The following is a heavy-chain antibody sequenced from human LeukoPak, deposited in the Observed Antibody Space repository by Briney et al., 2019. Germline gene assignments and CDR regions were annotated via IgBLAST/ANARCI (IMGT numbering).Heavy chain of an antibody. J-gene: IGHJ4*02. CDR2: ISGSGGST. CDR1: GFTFSSYA. V-gene: IGHV3-23*01. D-gene: IGHD3-22*01. CDR3: AISYYYDSSGYYSRDY. Sequence: GGSLRLSCAASGFTFSSYAMSWVRQAPGKGLEWVSAISGSGGSTYYADSVKGRFTISRDNSKNTLYLQMNSLRAEDTAVYYCAISYYYDSSGYYSRDYWGQGTLVTVSS.